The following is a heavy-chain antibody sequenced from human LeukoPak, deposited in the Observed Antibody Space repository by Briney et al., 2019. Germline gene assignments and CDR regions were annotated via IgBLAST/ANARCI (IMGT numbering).Heavy chain of an antibody. V-gene: IGHV4-38-2*02. CDR2: IYHTGST. Sequence: SETLSLTCTVSGYSISSGYYWGWIRQPPGKGLDWIGSIYHTGSTYYIPSLKSRVTISVDTSKNQFSLKLNSVTAADTAVHYCARRTRDCGSISCYHDYWGQGTLVTVSS. J-gene: IGHJ4*02. CDR3: ARRTRDCGSISCYHDY. D-gene: IGHD2-2*01. CDR1: GYSISSGYY.